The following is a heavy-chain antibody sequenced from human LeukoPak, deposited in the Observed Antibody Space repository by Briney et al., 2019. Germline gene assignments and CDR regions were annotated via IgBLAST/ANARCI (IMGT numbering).Heavy chain of an antibody. J-gene: IGHJ4*02. V-gene: IGHV3-7*01. CDR1: GFSFSTYW. CDR3: ARDSGSFFVDF. D-gene: IGHD1-26*01. Sequence: GGSLRLSCAASGFSFSTYWMTWVRQAPGKGLEWVANIKPDGSQEYCVDSVKGRFTISSDNAKNSLYLQMNSLRAEDTAVYYCARDSGSFFVDFWGQGTLVTVSS. CDR2: IKPDGSQE.